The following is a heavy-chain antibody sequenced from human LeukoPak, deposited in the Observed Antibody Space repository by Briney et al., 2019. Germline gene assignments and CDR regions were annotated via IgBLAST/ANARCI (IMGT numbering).Heavy chain of an antibody. CDR3: ARDPAAGTLFDY. CDR1: GGSISSYY. CDR2: IYYSGST. V-gene: IGHV4-59*01. D-gene: IGHD6-13*01. J-gene: IGHJ4*02. Sequence: SETLSLTCTVSGGSISSYYWSWIRQPPGKGLEWIGYIYYSGSTNYNPSLKSRVTISVDTSKNQFSLKLSSVTAADTAVYYCARDPAAGTLFDYWGQGILVTVSS.